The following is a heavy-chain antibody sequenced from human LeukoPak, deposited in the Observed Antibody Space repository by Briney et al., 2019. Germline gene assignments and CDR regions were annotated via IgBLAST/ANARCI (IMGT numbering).Heavy chain of an antibody. CDR3: ARQPNVLVWFGELSN. CDR2: FIHSGSI. D-gene: IGHD3-10*01. Sequence: AETLSLTCGVSGGSFSGYYWNWVRQSPGKGLEWMGEFIHSGSINYNPSLKSRVSISLDATTNHFSLKLSSVTAADTAVYYCARQPNVLVWFGELSNWGQRTLVTVSS. V-gene: IGHV4-34*12. J-gene: IGHJ4*02. CDR1: GGSFSGYY.